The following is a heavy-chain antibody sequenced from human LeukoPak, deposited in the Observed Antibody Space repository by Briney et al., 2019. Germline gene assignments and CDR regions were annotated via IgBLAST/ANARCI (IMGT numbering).Heavy chain of an antibody. V-gene: IGHV1-24*01. CDR2: FNPEDGET. J-gene: IGHJ5*02. CDR1: GYTHTELS. D-gene: IGHD2-15*01. Sequence: RASVKVSCKVSGYTHTELSMHWVRQAPGKGLEWMGGFNPEDGETIYAQKFQGRVTMTEDTSTDTAYMELSSLRSEDTAVYYCATDYGYCSGGSCPPLGFDPWGQGTLVTVSS. CDR3: ATDYGYCSGGSCPPLGFDP.